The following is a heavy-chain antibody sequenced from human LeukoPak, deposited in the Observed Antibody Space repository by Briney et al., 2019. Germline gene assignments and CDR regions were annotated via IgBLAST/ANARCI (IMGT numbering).Heavy chain of an antibody. Sequence: SETLSLTCTGPGGSIRSHYWSLVPPAPGKGLELNGYIYYSWSNYYHPSLLSRVTISVETSKTQFSLKPSCVTAADTAVYYCARGDCSRTSSSRNWSVPCGQRTLLTVSS. CDR2: IYYSWSN. CDR1: GGSIRSHY. D-gene: IGHD2-2*01. J-gene: IGHJ5*02. V-gene: IGHV4-59*11. CDR3: ARGDCSRTSSSRNWSVP.